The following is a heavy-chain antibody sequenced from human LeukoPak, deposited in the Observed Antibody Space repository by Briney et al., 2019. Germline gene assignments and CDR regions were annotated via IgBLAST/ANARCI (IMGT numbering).Heavy chain of an antibody. V-gene: IGHV4-31*03. CDR3: ARDWAVVAATQVAYYGMDV. D-gene: IGHD2-15*01. Sequence: SQTLSLTCTVSGGSISSGGYYWSWIRQHPGKGLEWIGYIYYSWSTYYNPSLKSRVTISVDTSKNQFSLKLSSVTAADTAVYYCARDWAVVAATQVAYYGMDVWGQGTTVTVSS. CDR1: GGSISSGGYY. J-gene: IGHJ6*01. CDR2: IYYSWST.